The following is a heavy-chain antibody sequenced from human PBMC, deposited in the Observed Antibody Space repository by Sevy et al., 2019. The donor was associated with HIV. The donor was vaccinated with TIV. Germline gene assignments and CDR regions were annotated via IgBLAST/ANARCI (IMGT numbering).Heavy chain of an antibody. D-gene: IGHD2-8*01. CDR3: ARGGYCTNNVCYGSIDY. CDR1: GFTFRSYG. J-gene: IGHJ4*02. CDR2: IWDNGSKK. Sequence: GESLKISCAASGFTFRSYGMHWVRQAPGKGLEWVAVIWDNGSKKYYADPVKGRFTISRDNSKNTLYLQMNSLGAEDTAVYYCARGGYCTNNVCYGSIDYWGRGTLVTVSS. V-gene: IGHV3-33*01.